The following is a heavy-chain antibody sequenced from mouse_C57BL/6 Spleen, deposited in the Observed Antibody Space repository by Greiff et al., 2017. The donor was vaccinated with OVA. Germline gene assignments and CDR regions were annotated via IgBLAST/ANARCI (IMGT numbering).Heavy chain of an antibody. J-gene: IGHJ1*03. CDR3: AGGATVVAANWYFDV. V-gene: IGHV5-6*01. D-gene: IGHD1-1*01. CDR1: GFTFSSYG. CDR2: ISSGGSYT. Sequence: EVQVVESGGDLVKPGGSLKLSCAASGFTFSSYGMSWVRQTPDKRLEWVATISSGGSYTYYPDSVKGRFTISRDNAKNTLYLQMSSLKTEDTAMDYCAGGATVVAANWYFDVWGTGTTGTVSS.